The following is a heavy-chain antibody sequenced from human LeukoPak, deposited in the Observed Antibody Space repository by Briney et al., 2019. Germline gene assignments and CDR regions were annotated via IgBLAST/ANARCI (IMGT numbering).Heavy chain of an antibody. CDR3: ARAGGASNVLRFLEWYYYFDY. CDR1: GFTFSSYS. CDR2: ISSSSSYI. Sequence: PGGSLRLSCAASGFTFSSYSMNWVRQAPGKGLEWVSSISSSSSYIYYADSVKGRFTISRDNAKNSLYLQMNSLRAEDTAVYYCARAGGASNVLRFLEWYYYFDYWGQGTLVTVSS. D-gene: IGHD3-3*01. J-gene: IGHJ4*02. V-gene: IGHV3-21*01.